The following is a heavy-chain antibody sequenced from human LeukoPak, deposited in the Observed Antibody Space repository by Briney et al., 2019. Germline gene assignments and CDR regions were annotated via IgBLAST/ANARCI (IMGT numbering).Heavy chain of an antibody. CDR2: IFGSGYNT. J-gene: IGHJ4*02. V-gene: IGHV3-23*01. CDR1: GFTVGTDF. Sequence: GGSLRLSCAASGFTVGTDFVSWVRQAPGKGLEWVAGIFGSGYNTYYADSVKGRFTISRDNSKNTLYLQMNSLRVEDTAIYYCAKDLLQGDGYWDIDSWGQGTLVSVSS. D-gene: IGHD5-24*01. CDR3: AKDLLQGDGYWDIDS.